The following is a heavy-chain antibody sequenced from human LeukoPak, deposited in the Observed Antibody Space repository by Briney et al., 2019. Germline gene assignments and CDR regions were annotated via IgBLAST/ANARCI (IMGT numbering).Heavy chain of an antibody. CDR3: ARDQMRPYQYYMDV. J-gene: IGHJ6*03. CDR1: GSTFSSYG. Sequence: GGSLRLSCAASGSTFSSYGMHWVRQAPGKGLEWVALISYDGSNKYYADSVKGRFTIYRDSSKNTLYAQMNSLRAEDTAMYYCARDQMRPYQYYMDVWGKGTTVTVSS. D-gene: IGHD2-21*01. V-gene: IGHV3-30*03. CDR2: ISYDGSNK.